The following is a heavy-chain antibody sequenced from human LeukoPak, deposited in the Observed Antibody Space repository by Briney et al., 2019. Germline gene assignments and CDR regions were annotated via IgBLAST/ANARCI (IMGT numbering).Heavy chain of an antibody. V-gene: IGHV3-20*04. Sequence: PGGSLRLSCAASGFTFSSYSMSWVRQAPGKGLEWVSGINWNGGSTGYADSVKGRFTISRDNAKNSLYLQMNSLRAEDTALYYCARKAGATLSEYFQHWGQGTLVTVSS. CDR1: GFTFSSYS. J-gene: IGHJ1*01. CDR3: ARKAGATLSEYFQH. D-gene: IGHD1-26*01. CDR2: INWNGGST.